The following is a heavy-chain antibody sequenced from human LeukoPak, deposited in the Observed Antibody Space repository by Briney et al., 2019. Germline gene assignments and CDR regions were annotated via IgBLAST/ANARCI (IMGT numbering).Heavy chain of an antibody. J-gene: IGHJ3*02. CDR2: IISSSSNI. V-gene: IGHV3-21*01. CDR1: GFTLSSSL. CDR3: ARDQWSPVVDDAFDI. D-gene: IGHD2-15*01. Sequence: GGSLRLSCVASGFTLSSSLMPWVRQAPGKGLEWVSSIISSSSNIYYADSVKGRFTISRDNAKNSLYLQMNSLRAEDTAVYYCARDQWSPVVDDAFDIWGQGTMVTVSS.